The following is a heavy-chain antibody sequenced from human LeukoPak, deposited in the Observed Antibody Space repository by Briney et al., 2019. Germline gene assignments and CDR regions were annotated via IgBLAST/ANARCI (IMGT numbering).Heavy chain of an antibody. D-gene: IGHD3-10*01. J-gene: IGHJ5*02. Sequence: PGGSLRLSCAASALTFSSYAMSWVRQAPGKGLVWVSRISGDGTARNYADSVKGRFTISRDDAKNTVDLQMNSLRGEDTAVYYCVRGRGSYGWFDPWGQGTLVTVSS. CDR3: VRGRGSYGWFDP. CDR1: ALTFSSYA. CDR2: ISGDGTAR. V-gene: IGHV3-74*01.